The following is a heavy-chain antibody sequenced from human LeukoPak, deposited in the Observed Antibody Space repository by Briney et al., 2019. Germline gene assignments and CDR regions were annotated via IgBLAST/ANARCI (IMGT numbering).Heavy chain of an antibody. D-gene: IGHD6-13*01. J-gene: IGHJ5*02. CDR3: ARDLELAAAGTGGFDP. CDR1: GGSISSYY. CDR2: IYYSGST. V-gene: IGHV4-59*01. Sequence: SETLSLACTVSGGSISSYYWSWIRQPPGKGLEWIGYIYYSGSTNYNPSLKSRVAISIDTSKNQFSLKLNSVTAADTAVYYCARDLELAAAGTGGFDPWGQGTLVTVSS.